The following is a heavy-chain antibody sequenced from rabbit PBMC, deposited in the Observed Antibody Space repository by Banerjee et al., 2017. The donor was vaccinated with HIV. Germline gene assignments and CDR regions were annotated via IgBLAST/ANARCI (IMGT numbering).Heavy chain of an antibody. CDR2: IGTASNYT. D-gene: IGHD1-1*01. CDR3: ARYMSSGGNGL. J-gene: IGHJ4*01. CDR1: GFSFSDRDV. V-gene: IGHV1S45*01. Sequence: QEQLEESGGGLVKPEGSLTLTCKASGFSFSDRDVMCWVRQAPGKGLEWIASIGTASNYTYYANWAKGRFTISKASSTKVTLQMTSLTAADTATYFCARYMSSGGNGLWGPGTLVTVS.